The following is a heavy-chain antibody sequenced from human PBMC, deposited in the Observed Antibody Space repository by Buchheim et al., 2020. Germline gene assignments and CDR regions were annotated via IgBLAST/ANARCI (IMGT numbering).Heavy chain of an antibody. CDR2: TNTDGTYT. D-gene: IGHD5-24*01. Sequence: EVQLVESGGGLVQPGGSLRLSCAASGFSFSSCWMHWVRQTPGKGLLWVSRTNTDGTYTSYADSVKGRFPISRDNARNMVFLEMNSLRAEDTAVYYCVSPGIRDGYDFDYWGQGT. CDR1: GFSFSSCW. V-gene: IGHV3-74*01. CDR3: VSPGIRDGYDFDY. J-gene: IGHJ4*02.